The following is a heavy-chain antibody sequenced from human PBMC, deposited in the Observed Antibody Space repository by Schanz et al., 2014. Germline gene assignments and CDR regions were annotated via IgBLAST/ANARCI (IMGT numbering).Heavy chain of an antibody. CDR3: ARDGYSVVVISPTESFDI. D-gene: IGHD2-21*01. V-gene: IGHV3-23*04. J-gene: IGHJ3*02. CDR2: MNESHSTI. Sequence: EVQLVESGGGLVQPGGSLRLSCSASGFTFSIYAMHWVRQAPGKGLEWVSAMNESHSTIYYADSVRGRFTISRDNSKNTLYLQMNSLRAEDTAVYYCARDGYSVVVISPTESFDIWGRGTMVTVSP. CDR1: GFTFSIYA.